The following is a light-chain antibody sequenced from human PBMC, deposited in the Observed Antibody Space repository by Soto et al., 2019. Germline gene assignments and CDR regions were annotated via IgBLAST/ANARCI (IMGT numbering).Light chain of an antibody. V-gene: IGKV3-15*01. J-gene: IGKJ1*01. Sequence: EIVMTQSPATLSVSPGERATLSCRASQSVSSNLAWYQQKPGQAPRLLIYGASTRATGIPARFSGSGSGTKFTLTISSRQSEDFAVYYSQQYNNWTPWTFGQGTKVEIK. CDR2: GAS. CDR1: QSVSSN. CDR3: QQYNNWTPWT.